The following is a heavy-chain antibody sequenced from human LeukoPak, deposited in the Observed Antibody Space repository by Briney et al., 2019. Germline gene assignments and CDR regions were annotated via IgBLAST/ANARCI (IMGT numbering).Heavy chain of an antibody. CDR2: IYTSGST. D-gene: IGHD3-22*01. Sequence: PSETLSLTCTVSGGSISSSSYYWGWIRQPPGKGLEWIGRIYTSGSTNYNPSLKSRVTISVDTSKNQFSLKLSSVTAADTAVYYCARVTMIVGILDYWGQGTLVTVSS. CDR3: ARVTMIVGILDY. V-gene: IGHV4-61*05. CDR1: GGSISSSSYY. J-gene: IGHJ4*02.